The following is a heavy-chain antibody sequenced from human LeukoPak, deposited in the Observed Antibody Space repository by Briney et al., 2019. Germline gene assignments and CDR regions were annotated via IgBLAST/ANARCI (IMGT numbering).Heavy chain of an antibody. V-gene: IGHV1-69*13. CDR3: ARGYCSSTSCHHDAFDI. CDR2: IIPIFGTA. CDR1: GGTFSSYA. J-gene: IGHJ3*02. Sequence: ASVKVSCKASGGTFSSYAISWVRQAPGQGLEWMGGIIPIFGTANYAQKFQGRVTITADESTSTAYMELSSLRSEDTAVYYCARGYCSSTSCHHDAFDIWGQGTMVTVSS. D-gene: IGHD2-2*01.